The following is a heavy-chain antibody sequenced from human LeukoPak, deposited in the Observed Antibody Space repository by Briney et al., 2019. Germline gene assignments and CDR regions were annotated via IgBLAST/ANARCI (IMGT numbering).Heavy chain of an antibody. CDR1: GFTFSSYW. D-gene: IGHD3-3*01. CDR2: IKQDGSEK. CDR3: ARVSTYYDFWSGYYYLHAFDY. J-gene: IGHJ4*02. V-gene: IGHV3-7*01. Sequence: PGGSLRLSCAASGFTFSSYWMSWVRQAPGKGLEWVANIKQDGSEKYYVDSVKGRFTISRDNAKNSLYLQMNSLRAEDTAVYYCARVSTYYDFWSGYYYLHAFDYWGQGTLVTASS.